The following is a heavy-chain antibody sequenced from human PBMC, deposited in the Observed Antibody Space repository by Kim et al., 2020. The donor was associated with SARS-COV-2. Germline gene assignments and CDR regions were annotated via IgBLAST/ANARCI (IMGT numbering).Heavy chain of an antibody. V-gene: IGHV5-51*01. J-gene: IGHJ5*02. D-gene: IGHD5-18*01. Sequence: GESLKISCKGSGYSFTSYWIGWVRQMPGKGLEWMGIIYPGDSDTRYSPSFQGKVTISADKSISTAYLQWSSLKASDTAMYYCARQKGRWIQLWSPYNWFDPWGQGTLVTVSS. CDR1: GYSFTSYW. CDR2: IYPGDSDT. CDR3: ARQKGRWIQLWSPYNWFDP.